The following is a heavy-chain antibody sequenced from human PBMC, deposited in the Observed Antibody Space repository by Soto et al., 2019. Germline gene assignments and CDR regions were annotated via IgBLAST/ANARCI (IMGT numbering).Heavy chain of an antibody. J-gene: IGHJ4*02. V-gene: IGHV3-48*01. CDR1: GFTFSSYS. CDR3: ARDPWDFWSGDSPKPDY. CDR2: ISSSSSTI. Sequence: ESGGGLVQPGGSLRLSCAASGFTFSSYSMNWVRQAPGKGLEWVSYISSSSSTIYYADSVKGRFTISRDNAKNSLYLQMNSLRAEDTAVYYCARDPWDFWSGDSPKPDYWGQGTLVTVSS. D-gene: IGHD3-3*01.